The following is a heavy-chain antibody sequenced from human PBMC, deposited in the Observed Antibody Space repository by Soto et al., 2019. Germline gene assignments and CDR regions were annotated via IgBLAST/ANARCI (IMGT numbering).Heavy chain of an antibody. D-gene: IGHD1-1*01. CDR1: GFTLSYHA. V-gene: IGHV3-30-3*01. Sequence: GAPRLSRAAPGFTLSYHALYWGPPAPGKGLEWVAVISYDGDNKYIAESVKGRFTISRDNSKNTVSLQMNSLRTEDTAMYFCARGTTTSAFSAMDVWGQGTTVTVSS. CDR2: ISYDGDNK. CDR3: ARGTTTSAFSAMDV. J-gene: IGHJ6*02.